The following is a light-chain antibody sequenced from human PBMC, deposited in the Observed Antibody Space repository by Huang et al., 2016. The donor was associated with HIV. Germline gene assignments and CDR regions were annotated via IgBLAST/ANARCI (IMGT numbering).Light chain of an antibody. CDR3: QQRSSGVT. J-gene: IGKJ4*01. V-gene: IGKV3-11*01. Sequence: IVLTQSPATLSWYPGERVTLSCRASQSVGNYIAWYQQHPGQSPKLLVYDTSNRATGTPGRCSGSGSGTDFTLTISSLQSEDLAVYYCQQRSSGVTFGGGTKVQVK. CDR2: DTS. CDR1: QSVGNY.